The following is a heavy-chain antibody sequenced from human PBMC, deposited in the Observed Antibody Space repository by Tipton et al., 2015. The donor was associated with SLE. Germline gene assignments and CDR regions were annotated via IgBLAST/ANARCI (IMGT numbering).Heavy chain of an antibody. D-gene: IGHD4-23*01. CDR2: VGRDGVGK. CDR3: TKDMTVVGVSLSDY. Sequence: GSLRLSCAASGFTFSSYVMTWVRQAPGKGPEWVSTVGRDGVGKYYADSVKGRFTISRDNFRNTVSLQMNSLRDEDTAIYYCTKDMTVVGVSLSDYWGRGALVTVSS. CDR1: GFTFSSYV. J-gene: IGHJ4*02. V-gene: IGHV3-23*01.